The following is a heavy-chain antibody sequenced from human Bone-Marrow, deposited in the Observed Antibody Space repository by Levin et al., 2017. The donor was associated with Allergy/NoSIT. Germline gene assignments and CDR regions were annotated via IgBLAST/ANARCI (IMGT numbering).Heavy chain of an antibody. D-gene: IGHD4-17*01. J-gene: IGHJ4*02. CDR1: GFTFSNFP. V-gene: IGHV3-30-3*01. CDR2: IAFDDSNR. Sequence: HTGGSLRLSCAASGFTFSNFPMHWVRQAPGKGLEWVAVIAFDDSNRIYADSVKGRFTISRDDSWNTLYLEMNSLRGEDTAVYYCARDPLIGAGDYFDYWGQGTLVTVSS. CDR3: ARDPLIGAGDYFDY.